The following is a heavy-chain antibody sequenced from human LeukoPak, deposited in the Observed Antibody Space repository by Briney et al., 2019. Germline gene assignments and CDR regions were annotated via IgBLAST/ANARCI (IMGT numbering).Heavy chain of an antibody. V-gene: IGHV1-8*01. CDR3: AKEGIAAAVTYYYYYYMDV. Sequence: GASVKVSCKASGYTFTSYDINWVRQATGQGLEWMGWMNPNSGNTGYAQKFQGRVTMTRNTSISTAYMELSSLRSEDTAVYYCAKEGIAAAVTYYYYYYMDVWGKGTTVTVSS. CDR2: MNPNSGNT. CDR1: GYTFTSYD. J-gene: IGHJ6*03. D-gene: IGHD6-13*01.